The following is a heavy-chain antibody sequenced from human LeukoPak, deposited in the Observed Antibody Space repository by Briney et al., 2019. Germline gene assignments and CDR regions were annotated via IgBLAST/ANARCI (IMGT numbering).Heavy chain of an antibody. J-gene: IGHJ4*02. CDR1: GFTFSSYA. CDR2: ITGSGTTT. V-gene: IGHV3-23*01. CDR3: AKSYYYFDY. D-gene: IGHD3-10*01. Sequence: PGGSLRVSCAASGFTFSSYAMSWVSQAPGKGLEWVSGITGSGTTTYYADSVKGRFIISRDNSKNTLYLQMNSLRAEDTAVYYCAKSYYYFDYWGQGTLVTVSS.